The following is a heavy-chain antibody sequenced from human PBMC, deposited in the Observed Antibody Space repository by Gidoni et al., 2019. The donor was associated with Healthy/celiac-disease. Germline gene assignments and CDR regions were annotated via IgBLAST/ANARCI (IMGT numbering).Heavy chain of an antibody. CDR3: AGVSFGYGSSWYTNWFAP. D-gene: IGHD6-13*01. V-gene: IGHV4-59*01. Sequence: QVQLQESGPGLVKPSETLSLTCTVSGGSISSYYWSWIRQPPGKGLEGIGYNYYSGSTNYTPSLRSRFPISVDPSKNQFSLRLSSVTAADTALYYCAGVSFGYGSSWYTNWFAPWGQGTLVTVSS. CDR2: NYYSGST. CDR1: GGSISSYY. J-gene: IGHJ5*02.